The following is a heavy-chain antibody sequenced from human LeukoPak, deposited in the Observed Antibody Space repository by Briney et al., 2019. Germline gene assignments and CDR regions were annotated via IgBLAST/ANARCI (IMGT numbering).Heavy chain of an antibody. CDR3: AREDNWNYDY. CDR2: IVGSSSTV. J-gene: IGHJ4*02. V-gene: IGHV3-48*01. Sequence: PGGSLRLSCAASGFTFSYYSMNWVRQAPGKGLEWVSYIVGSSSTVYYADSVKGRFTISRDNSKNTLYLQLNSLRAEDTALYYCAREDNWNYDYWGQGTLVTVSS. D-gene: IGHD1-7*01. CDR1: GFTFSYYS.